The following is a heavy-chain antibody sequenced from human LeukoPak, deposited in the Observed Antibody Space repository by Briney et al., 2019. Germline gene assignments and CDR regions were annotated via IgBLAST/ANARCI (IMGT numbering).Heavy chain of an antibody. D-gene: IGHD6-13*01. CDR2: ISSSSSYI. V-gene: IGHV3-21*01. CDR3: ARVLPGYSSSWYDY. J-gene: IGHJ4*02. Sequence: GGSLRLSCAASGFTFSSYSMNWVRQAPGKGLEWVSSISSSSSYIYYADSVKGRFTISRDNAKNSLYLQMNSLRAEDTAVYYCARVLPGYSSSWYDYWGQGTLVTVSS. CDR1: GFTFSSYS.